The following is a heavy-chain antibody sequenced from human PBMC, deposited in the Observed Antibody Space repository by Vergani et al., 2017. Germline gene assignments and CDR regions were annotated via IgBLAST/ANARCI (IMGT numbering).Heavy chain of an antibody. CDR1: GYSITSGYY. Sequence: QVQLLESGPGLLKPSETLSLTCPVSGYSITSGYYWGWIRQPPGRGLEWIGSIYHTGSAYYNPSLKSRVTVSMDTFMNQVSLKLNSVTDADTAVYYCVRTVALWFGETKDGGWFDPWGQGTLVTVSS. V-gene: IGHV4-38-2*01. CDR3: VRTVALWFGETKDGGWFDP. D-gene: IGHD3-10*01. J-gene: IGHJ5*02. CDR2: IYHTGSA.